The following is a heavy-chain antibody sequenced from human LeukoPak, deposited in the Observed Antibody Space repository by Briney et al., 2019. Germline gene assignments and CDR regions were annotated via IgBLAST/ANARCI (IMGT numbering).Heavy chain of an antibody. CDR2: INHSGST. D-gene: IGHD4-17*01. Sequence: SETLSLTCAVYGGSFSGYFWTWIRQPPRKGLEWIGEINHSGSTDYNPSLKSRVTISVDTSKNQFSLRLSSVTAADTAVYYCAREPVDYGDYDFDYWGQGTLVTVSS. CDR3: AREPVDYGDYDFDY. V-gene: IGHV4-34*01. CDR1: GGSFSGYF. J-gene: IGHJ4*02.